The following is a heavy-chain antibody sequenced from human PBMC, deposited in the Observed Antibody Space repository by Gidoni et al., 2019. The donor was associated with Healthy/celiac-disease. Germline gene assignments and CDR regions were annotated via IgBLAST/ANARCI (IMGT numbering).Heavy chain of an antibody. CDR1: GFTFSGYA. V-gene: IGHV3-23*04. CDR3: AKDQAYSSSRVIDY. J-gene: IGHJ4*02. CDR2: ISGSGGST. Sequence: EVQLVESGGGLVQPGGSLRLSCAASGFTFSGYAMSRVRQAPGKGLEWVSAISGSGGSTYYADSVKGRCTISRDNSKNTLYLQMNSLRAEDTAVYYCAKDQAYSSSRVIDYWGQGTLVTVSS. D-gene: IGHD6-6*01.